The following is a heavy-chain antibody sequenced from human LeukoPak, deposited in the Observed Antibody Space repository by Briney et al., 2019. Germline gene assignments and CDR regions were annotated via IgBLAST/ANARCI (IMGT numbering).Heavy chain of an antibody. Sequence: SQTLSLTCTVSGGSIRSGDYYWSWIRQPPRKGLEWIGYIYYSGSTYYNPSFKSRFTISVDTSKNRFSLRLTSVTAADTAVYYCARGENYYDSSGYYFDSWGQGTLVTVSS. D-gene: IGHD3-22*01. CDR2: IYYSGST. CDR1: GGSIRSGDYY. J-gene: IGHJ4*02. CDR3: ARGENYYDSSGYYFDS. V-gene: IGHV4-30-4*08.